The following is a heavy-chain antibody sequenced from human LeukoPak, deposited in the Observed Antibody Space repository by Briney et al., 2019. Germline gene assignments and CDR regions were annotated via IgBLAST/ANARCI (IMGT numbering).Heavy chain of an antibody. CDR3: AKTYCDSTTCYRFDY. CDR1: AGSLSNYY. J-gene: IGHJ4*02. D-gene: IGHD2-2*01. CDR2: ISYSGST. Sequence: SETLSLTCTVSAGSLSNYYWSWIRQPPGKGLEWIGYISYSGSTNYNPSLKSRVTISVDTSENQFSLELRSVTAADAAVYYCAKTYCDSTTCYRFDYWGQGTLVTVSS. V-gene: IGHV4-59*08.